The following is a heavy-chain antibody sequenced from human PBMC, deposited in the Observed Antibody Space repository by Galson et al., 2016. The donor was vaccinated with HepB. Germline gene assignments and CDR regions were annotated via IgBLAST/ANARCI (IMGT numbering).Heavy chain of an antibody. Sequence: TLSLTCAVSGVSISNEDYYWSWIRQPPGEGLECIGYIYFAGRTYSNPSLKSRLSMSFDTSKNELSLKLNSVTAADTAVYYCAREGRFHWDDGNVEYWGQGTLVSVSS. CDR2: IYFAGRT. D-gene: IGHD1-1*01. CDR1: GVSISNEDYY. V-gene: IGHV4-30-4*01. J-gene: IGHJ4*02. CDR3: AREGRFHWDDGNVEY.